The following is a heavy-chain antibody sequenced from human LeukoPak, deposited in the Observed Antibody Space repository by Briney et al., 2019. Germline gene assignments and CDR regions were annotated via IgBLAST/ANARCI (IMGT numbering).Heavy chain of an antibody. Sequence: GGSLRLSCAASGLTFSTYSMIWVRQAPGKGLEWVSYITNSSRIIYYTDSVKGRFTISRDNAKKSLFLQMNSLRDEDTAVYYCARVGGLTQTEGDDFDYWGQGTLVTVSS. CDR1: GLTFSTYS. CDR3: ARVGGLTQTEGDDFDY. V-gene: IGHV3-48*02. CDR2: ITNSSRII. J-gene: IGHJ4*02. D-gene: IGHD1-26*01.